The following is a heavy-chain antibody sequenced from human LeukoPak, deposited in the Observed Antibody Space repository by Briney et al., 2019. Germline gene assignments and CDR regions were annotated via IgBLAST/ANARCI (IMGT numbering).Heavy chain of an antibody. CDR2: IYTGGT. CDR3: VRDLDY. J-gene: IGHJ4*02. CDR1: GGSISAYY. Sequence: KSSETLSLTCTVSGGSISAYYWSWIRQPAGKGPEWIGRIYTGGTIYNPSLQSQVAISVDKSKNQISLRLNSVTAADTAIYYCVRDLDYWGQGTLVTVSS. V-gene: IGHV4-4*07.